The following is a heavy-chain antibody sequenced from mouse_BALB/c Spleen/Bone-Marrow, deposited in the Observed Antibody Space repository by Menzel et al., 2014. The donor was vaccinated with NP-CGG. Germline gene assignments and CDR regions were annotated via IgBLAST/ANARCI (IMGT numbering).Heavy chain of an antibody. Sequence: VQLKESGGGLVQPGGSLKLSCAASGFDFSRYWMSWVRQAPGKGLEWIGEINPDSSTINYTPSLKDKFIISRDNAKNTLYLQMSKVRSDDTALYYCARQGYCGKGDYWGQGTTLTVSS. V-gene: IGHV4-1*02. D-gene: IGHD2-1*01. J-gene: IGHJ2*01. CDR1: GFDFSRYW. CDR2: INPDSSTI. CDR3: ARQGYCGKGDY.